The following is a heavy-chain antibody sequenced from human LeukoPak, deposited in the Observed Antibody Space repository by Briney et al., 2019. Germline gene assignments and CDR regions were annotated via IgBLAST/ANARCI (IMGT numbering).Heavy chain of an antibody. J-gene: IGHJ4*02. CDR3: ARQRYMGWLPETHPWIDY. V-gene: IGHV4-39*01. CDR2: IYYSGST. D-gene: IGHD5-12*01. Sequence: SETLSLTCTVSGGSISSSSYYWGWLRQPPGKGLEWIGSIYYSGSTYYNPSLKSRVTISVDTSKNQFSLKLSSVTAADTAVYYCARQRYMGWLPETHPWIDYWGQGTLVTVSS. CDR1: GGSISSSSYY.